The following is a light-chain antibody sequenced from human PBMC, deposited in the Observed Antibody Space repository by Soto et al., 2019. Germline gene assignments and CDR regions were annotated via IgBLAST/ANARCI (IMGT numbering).Light chain of an antibody. CDR3: QQSYSSPWT. CDR1: QTITNY. Sequence: DIQMTQSPSSLSASVGDRVTITCRASQTITNYLNWYQQKPGKAPKLLIYAASTLLSGVPSRFTGGGSGIDFTLTIDSLQPEDFATYFCQQSYSSPWTFGQGTKVEI. J-gene: IGKJ1*01. CDR2: AAS. V-gene: IGKV1-39*01.